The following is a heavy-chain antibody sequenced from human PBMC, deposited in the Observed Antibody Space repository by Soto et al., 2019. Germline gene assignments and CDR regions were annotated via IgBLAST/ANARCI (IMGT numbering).Heavy chain of an antibody. D-gene: IGHD3-16*02. V-gene: IGHV3-7*04. J-gene: IGHJ4*02. CDR2: IKQDGGEK. Sequence: EVQLVESGGGLVQPGGSLRLSCAASGFTFTSYWMTWVRQAPGKGLEWVANIKQDGGEKYYVGSVKGRFTISRDNAENSLYLQFDRLRAEDAAVYYCARGAFPTWGTYPLDYWGQGTLVTVSS. CDR3: ARGAFPTWGTYPLDY. CDR1: GFTFTSYW.